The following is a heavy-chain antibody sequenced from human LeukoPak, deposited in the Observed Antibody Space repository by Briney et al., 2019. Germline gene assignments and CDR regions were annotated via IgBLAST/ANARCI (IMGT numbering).Heavy chain of an antibody. V-gene: IGHV1-69*13. CDR2: IIPIFGTA. J-gene: IGHJ4*02. CDR1: GGTFSSYA. Sequence: SVKVSCKASGGTFSSYAISWVRQAPGQGLEWMGGIIPIFGTANYAQKLQGRVTITADESTSTAYMELSSLRSEDTAMYYCARFTSGYRNYFDYWGQGTLVTVSS. CDR3: ARFTSGYRNYFDY. D-gene: IGHD3-3*01.